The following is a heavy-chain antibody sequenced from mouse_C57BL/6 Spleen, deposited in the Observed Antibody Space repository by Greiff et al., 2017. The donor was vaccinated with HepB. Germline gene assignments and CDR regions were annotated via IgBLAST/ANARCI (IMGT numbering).Heavy chain of an antibody. D-gene: IGHD1-1*01. CDR1: GYTFTSYT. CDR2: INPSSGYT. CDR3: AGYGKGDYFDY. V-gene: IGHV1-4*01. Sequence: VQLQQSGAELARPGASVKMSCKASGYTFTSYTMHWVKQRPGQGLEWIGYINPSSGYTKYNQKFKDKATLTADKSSSTAYMQLSSLTSEDSAVYYCAGYGKGDYFDYWGQSTTLTVSS. J-gene: IGHJ2*01.